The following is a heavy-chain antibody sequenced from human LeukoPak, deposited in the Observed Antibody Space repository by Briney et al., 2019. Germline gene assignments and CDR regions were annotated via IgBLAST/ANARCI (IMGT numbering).Heavy chain of an antibody. J-gene: IGHJ6*02. CDR2: VSGSGKDT. CDR1: GFTFNTNA. Sequence: GGSLRLSCAASGFTFNTNAMSWVRQAPGKGLEWVSAVSGSGKDTYYAGSVKGRFTVSRDNSKNTLYLQMNSLRAEDTAVYYCAREWLVRYYYYGMDVWGQGTTVTVSS. D-gene: IGHD5-24*01. CDR3: AREWLVRYYYYGMDV. V-gene: IGHV3-23*01.